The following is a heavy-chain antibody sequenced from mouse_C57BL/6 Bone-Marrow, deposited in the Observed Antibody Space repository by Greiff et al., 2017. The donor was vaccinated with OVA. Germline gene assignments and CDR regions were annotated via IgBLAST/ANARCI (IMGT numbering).Heavy chain of an antibody. CDR3: ARKRYYAMDY. J-gene: IGHJ4*01. CDR1: GYTFTGYW. V-gene: IGHV1-9*01. Sequence: QVQLQQSGAELMKPGASVKLSCKATGYTFTGYWIEWVKQRPGHGLEWIGEILPGSGSTNYNEKVKGKATLTADTSSNTAYMQLSSLTTEDSAIYYCARKRYYAMDYWGQGTSVTVSS. CDR2: ILPGSGST.